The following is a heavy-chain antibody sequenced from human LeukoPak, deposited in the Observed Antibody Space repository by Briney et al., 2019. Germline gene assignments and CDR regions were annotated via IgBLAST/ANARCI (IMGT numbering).Heavy chain of an antibody. CDR1: GGPVSRYY. Sequence: SETLSLTCTVSGGPVSRYYWSWIRQPPGKALEYIGYIYDSGITNYNPSLKSRVSMSIDTSMRQFSLKLRSVTATDTAVYYCARGDLNPFDAFAIWGQGKMVTVSP. CDR2: IYDSGIT. CDR3: ARGDLNPFDAFAI. J-gene: IGHJ3*02. V-gene: IGHV4-59*08. D-gene: IGHD3-16*01.